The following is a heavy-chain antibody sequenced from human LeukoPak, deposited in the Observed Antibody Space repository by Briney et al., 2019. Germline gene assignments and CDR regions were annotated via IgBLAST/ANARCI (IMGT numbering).Heavy chain of an antibody. V-gene: IGHV1-8*02. CDR3: ARGSSEEMATIAY. CDR2: MNPSNGNT. Sequence: ASVKVSCKASGYTFTSYGISWVRQAPGQGLEWMGWMNPSNGNTGFAQKFQGRLTMARDTSISTAYMELRSLRSEDTAVYFCARGSSEEMATIAYWGQGTLVTVSS. D-gene: IGHD5-24*01. CDR1: GYTFTSYG. J-gene: IGHJ4*02.